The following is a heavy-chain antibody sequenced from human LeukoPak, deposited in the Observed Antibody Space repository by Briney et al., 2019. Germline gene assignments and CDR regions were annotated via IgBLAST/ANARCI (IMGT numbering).Heavy chain of an antibody. CDR3: ARGQTTVTN. V-gene: IGHV3-7*03. Sequence: GGYLRLSCAASGFTLSSYWMSWVRQAPGKGLEWVANIKQDGSEKYYVDSVKGRFTISRDNAKNSLYLQMNSLRAEDTAVYFCARGQTTVTNWGQGTLVTVSS. J-gene: IGHJ4*02. D-gene: IGHD4-17*01. CDR2: IKQDGSEK. CDR1: GFTLSSYW.